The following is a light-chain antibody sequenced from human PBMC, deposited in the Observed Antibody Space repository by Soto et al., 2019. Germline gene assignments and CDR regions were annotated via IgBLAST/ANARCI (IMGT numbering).Light chain of an antibody. J-gene: IGKJ1*01. V-gene: IGKV3-20*01. CDR1: QSVSGSY. CDR3: YQYDSSPWT. CDR2: DAS. Sequence: EIVLTQSPATLSLSPGERATLSCRASQSVSGSYLAWYQQKPGQAPRLVIYDASSRATGIPDRFSGSGSGTDFTLTISRLEAEDFAVYFCYQYDSSPWTFGQGTKVDIK.